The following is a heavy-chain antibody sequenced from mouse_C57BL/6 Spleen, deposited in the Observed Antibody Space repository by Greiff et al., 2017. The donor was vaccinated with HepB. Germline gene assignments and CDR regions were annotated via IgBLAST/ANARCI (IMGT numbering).Heavy chain of an antibody. CDR3: AREITTVVGCDWYFDV. D-gene: IGHD1-1*01. CDR1: GYTFTDYN. J-gene: IGHJ1*03. CDR2: INPNNGGT. Sequence: VQLQQSGPELVKPGASVKIPCKASGYTFTDYNMDWVKQSHGKSLEWIGDINPNNGGTIYNQKFKGKATLTVDKSSSTAYMELRSLTSEDTAVYYCAREITTVVGCDWYFDVWGTGTTVTVSS. V-gene: IGHV1-18*01.